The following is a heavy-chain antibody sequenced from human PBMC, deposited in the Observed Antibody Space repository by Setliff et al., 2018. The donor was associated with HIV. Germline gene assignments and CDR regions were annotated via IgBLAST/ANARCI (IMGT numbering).Heavy chain of an antibody. CDR1: GFTFSSYS. V-gene: IGHV3-21*01. D-gene: IGHD3-10*01. CDR3: ASSGSGSYINWFGP. J-gene: IGHJ5*02. Sequence: PGGSLRLSCAASGFTFSSYSMNWVRQAPGKGLEWVSSISSGSSYIYYAESVKGRFTISRDNAKNSLYLQMTSLRAEDTAVYYCASSGSGSYINWFGPWGQGTLVTVSS. CDR2: ISSGSSYI.